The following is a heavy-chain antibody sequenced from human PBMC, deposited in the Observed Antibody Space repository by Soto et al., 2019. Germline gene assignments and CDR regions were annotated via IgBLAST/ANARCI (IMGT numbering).Heavy chain of an antibody. V-gene: IGHV3-23*01. CDR3: AKNQGVELVPLATVDWFDP. D-gene: IGHD1-26*01. CDR1: GFIFENFG. CDR2: ISGSGFKK. Sequence: GWLRSSCAASGFIFENFGMSWVRQAPGKGLEWISSISGSGFKKYYADSVKGRFTISRDNSKSTVYLELNNLTAEDTAVYHCAKNQGVELVPLATVDWFDPGGQASVVTFSS. J-gene: IGHJ5*02.